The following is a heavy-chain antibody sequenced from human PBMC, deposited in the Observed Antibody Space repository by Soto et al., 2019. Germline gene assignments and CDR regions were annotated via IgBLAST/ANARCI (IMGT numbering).Heavy chain of an antibody. CDR2: ISGSGGDA. D-gene: IGHD6-19*01. V-gene: IGHV3-23*01. CDR1: GFTFRDYA. CDR3: GKERRGSGWSVCNF. J-gene: IGHJ4*02. Sequence: EVQLLESGGGLVQPGGSLRLSCKVSGFTFRDYAMSWVRQAPGKGLGWVSDISGSGGDARYADSVKGRFTLSRDNSRATLFLQLNSLRVDDTAVYYCGKERRGSGWSVCNFWGQGTLVTVSS.